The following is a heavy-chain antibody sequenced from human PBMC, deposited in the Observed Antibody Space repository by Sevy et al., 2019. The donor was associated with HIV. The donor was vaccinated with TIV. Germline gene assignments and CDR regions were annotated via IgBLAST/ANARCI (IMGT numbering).Heavy chain of an antibody. D-gene: IGHD3-22*01. J-gene: IGHJ3*01. CDR2: INGNGDST. V-gene: IGHV3-23*01. Sequence: GGSLRLSCAGSEFIFNNYATSWVRQVPGKGLEWVSGINGNGDSTNYADSAKGRFTISRDNSKSTLYLQMNSLRAEDTAVYYCAKDYYDSGGYYFYPARPTAFDLWGQGTMVTVSS. CDR1: EFIFNNYA. CDR3: AKDYYDSGGYYFYPARPTAFDL.